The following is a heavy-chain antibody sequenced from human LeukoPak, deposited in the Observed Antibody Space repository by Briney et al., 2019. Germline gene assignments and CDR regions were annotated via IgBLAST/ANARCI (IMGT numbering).Heavy chain of an antibody. CDR3: APAPNYYDSSGYY. V-gene: IGHV3-48*04. CDR1: GFTFSSYS. Sequence: GGSLRLSCVASGFTFSSYSMNWVRQAPGKGLEWVSYINTRSSSIYYADSVKGRFTISRDNAKNSLYLQMNSLRADDTAVYYCAPAPNYYDSSGYYWGQGTLVTVSS. CDR2: INTRSSSI. J-gene: IGHJ4*02. D-gene: IGHD3-22*01.